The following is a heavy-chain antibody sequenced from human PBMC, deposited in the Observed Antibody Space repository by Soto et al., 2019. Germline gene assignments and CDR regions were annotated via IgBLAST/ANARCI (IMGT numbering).Heavy chain of an antibody. CDR2: ISHDGSNK. Sequence: PGGSLRLSCAASGFTFSSYAMHWVRQAPGKGLDWVAVISHDGSNKYYADSVEGRFTISRDNSKNTLYLQMNSLRTEDTAVYYCARDRSSNYYYYAMDVWGQGTTVTVSS. J-gene: IGHJ6*02. CDR1: GFTFSSYA. D-gene: IGHD3-10*01. CDR3: ARDRSSNYYYYAMDV. V-gene: IGHV3-30-3*01.